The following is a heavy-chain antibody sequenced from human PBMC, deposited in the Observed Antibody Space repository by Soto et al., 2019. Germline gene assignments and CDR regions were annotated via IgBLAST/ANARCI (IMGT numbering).Heavy chain of an antibody. CDR2: ISSSGSTI. V-gene: IGHV3-11*01. CDR1: GFTFSDYY. CDR3: ARTMVRGVMTLQHYYYMDV. J-gene: IGHJ6*03. Sequence: PGGSLRLSCAAFGFTFSDYYMSWIRQAPGKGLEWVSYISSSGSTIYYADSVKGRFTISRDNAKNSLYLQMNSLRAEDTAVYYCARTMVRGVMTLQHYYYMDVWGKGTTVTVSS. D-gene: IGHD3-10*01.